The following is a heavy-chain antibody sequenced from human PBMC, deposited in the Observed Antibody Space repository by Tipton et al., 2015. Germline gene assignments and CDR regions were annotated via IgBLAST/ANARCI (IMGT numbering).Heavy chain of an antibody. CDR3: ARARGRHGGLFDS. V-gene: IGHV4-59*01. CDR1: GTSINSYY. J-gene: IGHJ4*02. CDR2: IQYSGST. D-gene: IGHD4-23*01. Sequence: TLSLTCTVSGTSINSYYWTWIRQPPGKGLEWIGYIQYSGSTNYNPSLKSRVTISVDTSKTQFSLKMSSVTASDTAVYYCARARGRHGGLFDSWGQGILVTVSS.